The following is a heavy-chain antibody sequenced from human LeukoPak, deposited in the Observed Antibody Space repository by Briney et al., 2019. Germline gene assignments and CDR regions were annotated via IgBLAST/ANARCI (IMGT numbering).Heavy chain of an antibody. V-gene: IGHV5-51*01. D-gene: IGHD1-26*01. Sequence: GESLKISCKGSGYSFTSYWIGWVRQMPGKGLEWIGIMYPGDSDTRYSPSFQGQVTISADKSISTAYLQWSSLKASDTAMYYCARQSVGATTSFDYWGQGTLVSVSS. CDR3: ARQSVGATTSFDY. J-gene: IGHJ4*02. CDR1: GYSFTSYW. CDR2: MYPGDSDT.